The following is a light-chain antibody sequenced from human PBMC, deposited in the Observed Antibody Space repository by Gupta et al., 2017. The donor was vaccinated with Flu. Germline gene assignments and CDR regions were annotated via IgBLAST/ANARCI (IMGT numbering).Light chain of an antibody. V-gene: IGKV1-27*01. CDR1: QYISNY. CDR2: SAS. CDR3: QKYNDSPFT. J-gene: IGKJ3*01. Sequence: DIQMTQSPPSLSASVGERVTITCRASQYISNYLAWYQQKPGKPPKLLIYSASTLQSGIPSRFSGSESGTDFALTISSLQPEDVAIYYCQKYNDSPFTFGHGTRVDIK.